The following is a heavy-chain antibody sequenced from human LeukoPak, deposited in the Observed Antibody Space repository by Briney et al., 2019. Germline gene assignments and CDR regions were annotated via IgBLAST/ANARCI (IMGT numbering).Heavy chain of an antibody. CDR1: GDSISSNNW. D-gene: IGHD5-24*01. CDR2: INHSGST. J-gene: IGHJ4*02. V-gene: IGHV4-4*02. Sequence: PSETLSLTCAVSGDSISSNNWWSWVRQPPGKGLEWIGEINHSGSTNYNPSLKSRVTISVDTSKNQFSLKLSSVTAADTAVYYCARRILWRWLQLPDYFDYWGQGTLVTVSS. CDR3: ARRILWRWLQLPDYFDY.